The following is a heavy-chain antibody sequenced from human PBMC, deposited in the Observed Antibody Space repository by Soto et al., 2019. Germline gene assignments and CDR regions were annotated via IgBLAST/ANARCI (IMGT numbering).Heavy chain of an antibody. CDR2: ISGSGGST. V-gene: IGHV3-23*01. CDR1: GFAFSSYA. J-gene: IGHJ3*02. D-gene: IGHD3-9*01. CDR3: ARGQTYYDILTGYPDDAFDI. Sequence: GGSLRLSCAASGFAFSSYAMTWVRQAPGKGLEWVSGISGSGGSTYYADSVKGRFTISRDNAKNSLYLQMNSLRAEDTAVYYCARGQTYYDILTGYPDDAFDIWGQGTMVTVSS.